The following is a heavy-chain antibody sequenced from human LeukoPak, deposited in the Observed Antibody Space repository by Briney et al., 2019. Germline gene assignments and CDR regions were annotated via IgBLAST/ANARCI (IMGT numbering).Heavy chain of an antibody. Sequence: SETLSLTCTASGFSISSYYWSWIRQPPGKGLEWIGYIYYSGSTNYNPSLKSRVTISVDTSKNQFSLTLSSVTAADTAVYYCARVRVWRYYYYMDVWGKGTTVTVSS. CDR1: GFSISSYY. CDR3: ARVRVWRYYYYMDV. J-gene: IGHJ6*03. V-gene: IGHV4-59*01. CDR2: IYYSGST.